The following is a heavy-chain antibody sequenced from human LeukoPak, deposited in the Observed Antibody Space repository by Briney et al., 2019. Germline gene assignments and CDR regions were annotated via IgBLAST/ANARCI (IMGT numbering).Heavy chain of an antibody. V-gene: IGHV3-9*01. D-gene: IGHD1-26*01. CDR3: AKDLVGFDY. CDR1: GFTFDDYA. Sequence: GGSLRLSCAASGFTFDDYAMYWVRQAPGKGLEWVSGISWNSGGIGYADSVKGRFTISRDNAKNSLYLQMNSLRAEDTALYYCAKDLVGFDYWGQGTLVTVSS. CDR2: ISWNSGGI. J-gene: IGHJ4*02.